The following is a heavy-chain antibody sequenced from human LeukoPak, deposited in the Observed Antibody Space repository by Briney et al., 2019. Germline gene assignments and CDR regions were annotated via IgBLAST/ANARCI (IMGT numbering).Heavy chain of an antibody. V-gene: IGHV1-8*01. CDR3: ARMGFHYDILTGYYTAPYDY. D-gene: IGHD3-9*01. CDR2: MNPNSGNT. Sequence: GASVKVSCKASGYTFTSYDINWVRQATGQGLEWMGWMNPNSGNTGYAQKFQGRVTMTRNTSISTAYMELSSLRSEDSAVYYCARMGFHYDILTGYYTAPYDYWGQGTLVTVYS. J-gene: IGHJ4*02. CDR1: GYTFTSYD.